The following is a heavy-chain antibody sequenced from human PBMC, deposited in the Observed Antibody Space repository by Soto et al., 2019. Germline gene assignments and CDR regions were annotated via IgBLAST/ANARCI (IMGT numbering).Heavy chain of an antibody. CDR2: ISYDGSNK. J-gene: IGHJ6*02. Sequence: GGSLRLSCAASGFTFSSYAMHWVRQAPGKGLEWLAVISYDGSNKYYADSVKGRFTISRDNSKNTLYLQMNSLRAEDTAVYYCARDYLPIRYYDFWSGYPIRYYGMDVWGQGTTVTVSS. V-gene: IGHV3-30-3*01. CDR1: GFTFSSYA. D-gene: IGHD3-3*01. CDR3: ARDYLPIRYYDFWSGYPIRYYGMDV.